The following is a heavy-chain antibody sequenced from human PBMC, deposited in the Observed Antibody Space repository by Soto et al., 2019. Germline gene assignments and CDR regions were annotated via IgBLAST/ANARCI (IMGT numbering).Heavy chain of an antibody. D-gene: IGHD2-2*01. J-gene: IGHJ5*02. CDR2: ISSSSSYI. CDR3: ARGPISSLTGWFDP. CDR1: GFTFSSYS. V-gene: IGHV3-21*01. Sequence: NPRGSLRLSCAASGFTFSSYSMNWVRQAPGKGLEWVSSISSSSSYIYYADSVKGRFTISRDNAKNSLYLQMNSLRAEDTAVYYCARGPISSLTGWFDPWGQGTLVTVSS.